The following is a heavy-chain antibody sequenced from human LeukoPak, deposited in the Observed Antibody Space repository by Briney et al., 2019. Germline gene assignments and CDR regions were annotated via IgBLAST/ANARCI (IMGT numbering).Heavy chain of an antibody. CDR2: INEDGSNK. D-gene: IGHD6-19*01. J-gene: IGHJ4*02. V-gene: IGHV3-7*01. CDR1: GFSFSNHY. CDR3: TRVIVAVAGYFDYFDF. Sequence: PGGSLRLSCTASGFSFSNHYMRWIRQAPGKGLEWVANINEDGSNKWHLGSVKGRFTVSRDNARNSLYLQMNSLRVEDTAVYYCTRVIVAVAGYFDYFDFLGQGVLVSVSS.